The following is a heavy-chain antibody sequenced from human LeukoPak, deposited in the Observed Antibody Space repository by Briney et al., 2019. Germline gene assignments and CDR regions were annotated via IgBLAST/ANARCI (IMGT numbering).Heavy chain of an antibody. CDR3: AKALSRGWLYPYYFDY. D-gene: IGHD3-16*02. CDR2: ISGSGGST. CDR1: GFTFSSYA. V-gene: IGHV3-23*01. Sequence: GGSLRLPCAASGFTFSSYAMSWVRQAPGKGLEWVSAISGSGGSTYYADSVKGRFTISRDNSKNTLYLQMNSLRAEDTAVYYCAKALSRGWLYPYYFDYWGQGTLVTVSS. J-gene: IGHJ4*02.